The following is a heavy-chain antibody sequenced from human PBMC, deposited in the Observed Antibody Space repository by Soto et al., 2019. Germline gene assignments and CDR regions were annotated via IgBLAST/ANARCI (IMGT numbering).Heavy chain of an antibody. Sequence: GGSLRLSCAASGFTFSSYGMHWVRQAPGKGLEWVAVIWYDGSNKYYADSVKGRFTISRDNSKNTLYLQMNSLRAEDTAVYYCAREPGIAVGRAVLRGMDVWGQGTTVTVSS. CDR2: IWYDGSNK. CDR3: AREPGIAVGRAVLRGMDV. CDR1: GFTFSSYG. D-gene: IGHD6-19*01. J-gene: IGHJ6*02. V-gene: IGHV3-33*01.